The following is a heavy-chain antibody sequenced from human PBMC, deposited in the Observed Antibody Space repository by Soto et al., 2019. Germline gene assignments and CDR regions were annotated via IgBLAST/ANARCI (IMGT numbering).Heavy chain of an antibody. Sequence: SVKVSCKASGDTFNFYTINWVRQAPGLGLEWMGMFNPILSFSNSALKFQGRVTLTADKSTSTAYMVLSSLRSEDTAIYYCATSFGSGSRAFAYWGQGALVTVSS. CDR1: GDTFNFYT. CDR2: FNPILSFS. D-gene: IGHD3-10*01. V-gene: IGHV1-69*02. J-gene: IGHJ4*02. CDR3: ATSFGSGSRAFAY.